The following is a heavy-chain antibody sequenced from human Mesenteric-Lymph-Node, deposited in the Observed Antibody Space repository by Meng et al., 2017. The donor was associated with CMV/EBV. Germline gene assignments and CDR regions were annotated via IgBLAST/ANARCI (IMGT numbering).Heavy chain of an antibody. D-gene: IGHD3-3*01. V-gene: IGHV3-30*02. J-gene: IGHJ4*02. CDR2: IQHDARDK. CDR3: AKYFWNGYMDY. CDR1: GFTFSDYA. Sequence: GGSLRLSCAASGFTFSDYAMHWVRQAPGKGLEWVAFIQHDARDKYYIDSVKGRFTVSRDNSKNTVYLHMNSLRPEDTAVYYCAKYFWNGYMDYWGQGTVVTVSS.